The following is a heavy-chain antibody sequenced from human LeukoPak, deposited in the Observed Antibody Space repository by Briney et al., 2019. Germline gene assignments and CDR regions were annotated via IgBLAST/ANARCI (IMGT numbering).Heavy chain of an antibody. Sequence: PGGSLRLSCAASGFIFSSYVMIWVRQGPGTGLEWVSIIGTSGGDIHYADSVKGRFSISRDNSKNTLSLQVNSLRVDDTAVHYCARDPNWGSGYWGQGTLVTVSS. CDR1: GFIFSSYV. CDR3: ARDPNWGSGY. V-gene: IGHV3-23*01. J-gene: IGHJ4*02. CDR2: IGTSGGDI. D-gene: IGHD7-27*01.